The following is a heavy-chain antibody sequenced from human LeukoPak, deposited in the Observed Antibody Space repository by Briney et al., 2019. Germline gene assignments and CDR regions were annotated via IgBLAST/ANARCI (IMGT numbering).Heavy chain of an antibody. J-gene: IGHJ4*02. CDR2: ISSSSSYI. CDR3: ARDLTTGTTPLDY. CDR1: GFTFSSYS. Sequence: PGGSLRLSCAASGFTFSSYSMNWVRQAPGKGLEWVSSISSSSSYIYYADSVKGRFTISRDNAKNSLYLQMNSLRAEDTAVYYCARDLTTGTTPLDYWGQGTLVTVSS. V-gene: IGHV3-21*01. D-gene: IGHD1-1*01.